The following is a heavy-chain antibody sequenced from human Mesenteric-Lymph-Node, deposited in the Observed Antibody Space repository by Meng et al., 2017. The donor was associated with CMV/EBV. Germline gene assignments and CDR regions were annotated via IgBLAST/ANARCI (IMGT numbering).Heavy chain of an antibody. Sequence: GGSLRLSCAASGFTFSDSPLHWVRQAPGKGLKWVAVISSDGTKKLYARSLKGRFAVSRDNSENTLDLELLSLTLDDTAVYYCARGRISGAGNHWELDSWGQGTLVTVSS. CDR3: ARGRISGAGNHWELDS. V-gene: IGHV3-30*09. CDR1: GFTFSDSP. CDR2: ISSDGTKK. D-gene: IGHD1-26*01. J-gene: IGHJ4*02.